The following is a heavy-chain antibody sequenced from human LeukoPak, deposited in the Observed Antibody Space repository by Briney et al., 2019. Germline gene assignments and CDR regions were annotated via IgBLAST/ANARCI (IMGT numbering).Heavy chain of an antibody. Sequence: PSETLSLTCIVSGGSISSSNYYWGWIRQSPGKGLEWIGSIYSRGSTYYNPSLKSRVIVSSDMSKNQFSLQLNSVTPEDTAVYYCARERGFMVRGVFDYWGQGTLVTVSS. V-gene: IGHV4-39*07. CDR1: GGSISSSNYY. CDR2: IYSRGST. CDR3: ARERGFMVRGVFDY. D-gene: IGHD3-10*01. J-gene: IGHJ4*02.